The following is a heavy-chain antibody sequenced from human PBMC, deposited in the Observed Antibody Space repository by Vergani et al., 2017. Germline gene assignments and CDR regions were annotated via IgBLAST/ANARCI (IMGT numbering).Heavy chain of an antibody. CDR3: GRDAVKGKPDGVDI. CDR2: ISSDGSIT. J-gene: IGHJ3*02. V-gene: IGHV3-30*19. Sequence: QVQLVESGGGVVQPGRSLRVSCAGSGFTFTNYDMHWVRQAPGKGLEWVAVISSDGSITHYGDSVKGRVTITRDNSKNTLYLQMTSLRGDDTAIYYCGRDAVKGKPDGVDIWGQGTMVTVSS. CDR1: GFTFTNYD.